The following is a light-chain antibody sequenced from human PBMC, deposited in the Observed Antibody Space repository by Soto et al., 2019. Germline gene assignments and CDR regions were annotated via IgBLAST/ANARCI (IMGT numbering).Light chain of an antibody. CDR2: GAS. Sequence: EIVLTQSPGTLSLSPGERATLSCRASQSVRSSYVAWYQQKPGQGPRLLIYGASSRATGIPERFSGSGSGTDFTLTISRLEPEDFAMYYCQQYGNSPRTFGQGTKVDIK. CDR1: QSVRSSY. V-gene: IGKV3-20*01. CDR3: QQYGNSPRT. J-gene: IGKJ1*01.